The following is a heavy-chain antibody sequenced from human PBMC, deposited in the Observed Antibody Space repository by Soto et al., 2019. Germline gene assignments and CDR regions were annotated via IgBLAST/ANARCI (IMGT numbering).Heavy chain of an antibody. D-gene: IGHD2-2*01. CDR2: IDWDDGK. V-gene: IGHV2-70*01. Sequence: YGPTLENPTQTLTLTCSFSGFSLTTHGVCVSWIRQPPGKALEWLALIDWDDGKYYNTSLKTRLTISKDTPKNQVVLTMANVDPLDTATYFCARTRIFDRVNRQYPSGMHGWGQATIGTVFS. J-gene: IGHJ6*02. CDR3: ARTRIFDRVNRQYPSGMHG. CDR1: GFSLTTHGVC.